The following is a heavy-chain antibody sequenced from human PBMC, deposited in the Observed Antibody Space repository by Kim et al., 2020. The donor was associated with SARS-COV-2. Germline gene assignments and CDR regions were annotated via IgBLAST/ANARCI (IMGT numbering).Heavy chain of an antibody. Sequence: SETLSLTCAVYGGSFSGYYWSWIRQPPGKGLEWIGEINHSGSTNYNPSLKSRVTISVDTSKNQFSLKLSSVTAADTAVYYCARGLYYYASGWFDPWGQGTLVTVSS. D-gene: IGHD3-10*01. V-gene: IGHV4-34*01. J-gene: IGHJ5*02. CDR2: INHSGST. CDR1: GGSFSGYY. CDR3: ARGLYYYASGWFDP.